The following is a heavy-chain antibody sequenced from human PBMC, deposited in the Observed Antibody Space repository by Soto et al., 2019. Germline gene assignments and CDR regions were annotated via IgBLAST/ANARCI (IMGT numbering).Heavy chain of an antibody. CDR3: ARAINYYGSGSYYSSRYYYYMDV. V-gene: IGHV4-34*01. D-gene: IGHD3-10*01. CDR2: INHSGST. Sequence: QVQLQQWGAGLLKPSETLSLTCAVYGGSFSGYNWSWIRQPPGKGLKWIGEINHSGSTNYNPSLKSRVTISVDTSKNQFSLKLSSVTAADTAVYYCARAINYYGSGSYYSSRYYYYMDVWGKGTTVTVSS. CDR1: GGSFSGYN. J-gene: IGHJ6*03.